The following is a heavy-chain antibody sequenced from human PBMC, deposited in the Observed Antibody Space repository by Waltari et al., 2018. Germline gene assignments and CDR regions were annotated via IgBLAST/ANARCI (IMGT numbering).Heavy chain of an antibody. CDR2: IIPIFGTA. CDR1: GGTFSSYA. CDR3: ARISGAAAGTRWGFDP. Sequence: QVQLVQSGAEVKKPGSSVKVSCKASGGTFSSYAISWVRQAPGQGLEWMGGIIPIFGTANYAQKFQGRVTMTTDESTSTAYMELSSLRSEDTAVYYCARISGAAAGTRWGFDPWGQGTLVTVSS. D-gene: IGHD6-13*01. V-gene: IGHV1-69*05. J-gene: IGHJ5*02.